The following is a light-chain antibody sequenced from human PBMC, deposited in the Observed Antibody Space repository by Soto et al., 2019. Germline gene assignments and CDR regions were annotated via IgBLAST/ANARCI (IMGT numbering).Light chain of an antibody. CDR2: KTA. CDR3: QQYSIYPIT. Sequence: DIQMTQSPSTLSASVGDRVTITCRASQDIYNWLAWYQQKPGRAPRLLIYKTAGLESGVPSRFSGSGSGTEYTLTISSLQPDEFATYYCQQYSIYPITFGGGTTLDIK. V-gene: IGKV1-5*03. CDR1: QDIYNW. J-gene: IGKJ4*01.